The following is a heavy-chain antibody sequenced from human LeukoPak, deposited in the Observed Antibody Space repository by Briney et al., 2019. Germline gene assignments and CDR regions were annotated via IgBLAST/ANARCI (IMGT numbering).Heavy chain of an antibody. J-gene: IGHJ4*02. CDR3: ASQSHSGGSLGGY. Sequence: GSLRLSCAASGFTFRSYSMHWVRQPPGKGLEWIGSIYYSGSTYYNPSLKSRVTISVDTSKNQFSLKLSSVTAADTAVYYCASQSHSGGSLGGYWGQGTLVTVSS. CDR1: GFTFRSYSMH. CDR2: IYYSGST. V-gene: IGHV4-39*01. D-gene: IGHD2-15*01.